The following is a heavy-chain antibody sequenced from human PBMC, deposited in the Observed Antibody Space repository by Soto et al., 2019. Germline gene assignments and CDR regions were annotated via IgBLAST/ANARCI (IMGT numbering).Heavy chain of an antibody. CDR2: ISGSGGST. CDR1: GFTFSSYA. Sequence: GGSLRLSCAASGFTFSSYAMSWVRQAPGEGLEWASAISGSGGSTYYADSVKGRFTISRDNSKNTLYLQMNSLRAEDTAVYYCAIYRGPKAPGGNCDYLGKXTLGTVSS. CDR3: AIYRGPKAPGGNCDY. V-gene: IGHV3-23*01. J-gene: IGHJ4*02. D-gene: IGHD1-26*01.